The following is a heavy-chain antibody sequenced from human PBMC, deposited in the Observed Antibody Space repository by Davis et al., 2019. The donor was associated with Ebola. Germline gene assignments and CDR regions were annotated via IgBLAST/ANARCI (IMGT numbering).Heavy chain of an antibody. V-gene: IGHV1-18*01. Sequence: ASVKVSCKASGYTFTSYGISWVRQAPGQGLEWMGWISGYNGNTNYAQKLQGRVTMTTDTSTSTAYMELRSLRSDDTAVYYCARDWGMVAAAGCFDPWGQGTLVTVSS. CDR3: ARDWGMVAAAGCFDP. D-gene: IGHD6-13*01. CDR2: ISGYNGNT. J-gene: IGHJ5*02. CDR1: GYTFTSYG.